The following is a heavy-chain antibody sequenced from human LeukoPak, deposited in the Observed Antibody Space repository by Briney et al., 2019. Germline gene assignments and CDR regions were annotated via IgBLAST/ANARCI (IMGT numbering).Heavy chain of an antibody. D-gene: IGHD3-22*01. Sequence: PGGSLRLSCVASGFNFDLYAMSWVRQAPGKGLEWLSAISRHDDYIYYAVSVRGRFTISRDNARNSLFLQMNSLRDEDTAVYYCARDSPLYYYDSSGYWNWFDPWGQGTLVTVSS. CDR3: ARDSPLYYYDSSGYWNWFDP. CDR2: ISRHDDYI. CDR1: GFNFDLYA. V-gene: IGHV3-21*01. J-gene: IGHJ5*02.